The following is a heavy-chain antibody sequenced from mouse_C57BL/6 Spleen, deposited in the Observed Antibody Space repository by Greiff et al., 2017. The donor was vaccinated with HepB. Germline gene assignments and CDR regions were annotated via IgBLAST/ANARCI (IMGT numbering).Heavy chain of an antibody. CDR1: GYTFTSYW. V-gene: IGHV1-59*01. Sequence: QVHVKQSGAELVRPGTSVKLSCKASGYTFTSYWMHWVKQRPGQGLEWIGVIDPSDSYTNYNQKFKGKATLTVDTSSSTAYMQLSSLTSEDSAVYYCARGGLLEYYFDYWGQGTTLTVSS. CDR2: IDPSDSYT. J-gene: IGHJ2*01. CDR3: ARGGLLEYYFDY. D-gene: IGHD3-1*01.